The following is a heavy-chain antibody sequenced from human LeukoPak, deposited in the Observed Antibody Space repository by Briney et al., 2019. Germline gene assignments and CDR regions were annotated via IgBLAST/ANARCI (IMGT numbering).Heavy chain of an antibody. V-gene: IGHV4-30-4*01. CDR1: GGSISSGDYY. CDR3: ARYSSGWPGYYFDY. Sequence: SETLSLTCTVSGGSISSGDYYWSWIRQPPGKGLEWIGYIYYSGSTYYNPSLKSRVTISVDTSKNQFSLKLSSVTAADTAVYYCARYSSGWPGYYFDYWGRGTLVTVSS. D-gene: IGHD6-19*01. CDR2: IYYSGST. J-gene: IGHJ4*02.